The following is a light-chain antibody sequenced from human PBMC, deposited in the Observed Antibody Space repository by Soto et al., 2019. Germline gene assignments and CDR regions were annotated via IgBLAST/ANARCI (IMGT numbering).Light chain of an antibody. CDR1: QGISSY. J-gene: IGKJ4*01. Sequence: DLPITQSPASLSASIGARVTITCRASQGISSYLVWYQQKPGTAPSLLIYPASTLQGGVPSRFRGSGSGTEFTITISRLQPDDSETYSGQQLNSYPLTFGGGTKVDIK. CDR2: PAS. V-gene: IGKV1-9*01. CDR3: QQLNSYPLT.